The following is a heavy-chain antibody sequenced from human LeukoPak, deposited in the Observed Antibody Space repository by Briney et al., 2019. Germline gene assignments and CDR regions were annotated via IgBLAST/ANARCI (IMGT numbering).Heavy chain of an antibody. J-gene: IGHJ3*01. CDR3: VREASTSYYDSSGYYRQTETFDV. Sequence: SETLSLTCTVSGASVSSDEYYWHWIRKSPGKGLEWIGFVYYSGRTKYNPSLKSRVTISIDKSKNQVSLKLASVTAADTAMYFCVREASTSYYDSSGYYRQTETFDVWGQGTMVVVSS. CDR2: VYYSGRT. CDR1: GASVSSDEYY. V-gene: IGHV4-61*08. D-gene: IGHD3-22*01.